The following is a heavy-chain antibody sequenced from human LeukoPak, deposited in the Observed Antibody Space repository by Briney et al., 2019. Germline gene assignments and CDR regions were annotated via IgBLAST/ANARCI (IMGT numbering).Heavy chain of an antibody. D-gene: IGHD3-22*01. CDR2: IIPIFGTA. CDR3: ATGTPMIVVVITFNDAFDI. V-gene: IGHV1-69*06. J-gene: IGHJ3*02. Sequence: GGSLRLSCAASGFTFSSYAISWVRQAPGQGLEWMGGIIPIFGTANYAQKFQGRVTITADKSTSTAYMELSSLRSEDTAVYYCATGTPMIVVVITFNDAFDIWGQGTMVTVSS. CDR1: GFTFSSYA.